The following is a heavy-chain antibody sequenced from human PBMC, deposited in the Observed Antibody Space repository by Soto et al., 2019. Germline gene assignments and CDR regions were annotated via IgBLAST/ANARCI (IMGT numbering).Heavy chain of an antibody. CDR3: ARDQLGARGDY. CDR2: IGVYNNNR. CDR1: GYTFTSYG. D-gene: IGHD3-10*01. Sequence: QVQLVQSGAEVKKPGASVKVSCKASGYTFTSYGISWVRQAPGQGLEWMGWIGVYNNNRNYAQKVQGRVTMTTDTFTSTAYMELRSLISDDTAVYYCARDQLGARGDYWGQGTLVTVSS. J-gene: IGHJ4*02. V-gene: IGHV1-18*04.